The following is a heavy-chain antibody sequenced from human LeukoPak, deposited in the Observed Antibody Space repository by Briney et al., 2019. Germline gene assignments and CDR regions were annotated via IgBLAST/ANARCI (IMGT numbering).Heavy chain of an antibody. J-gene: IGHJ4*02. V-gene: IGHV1-69*05. CDR2: IIPIFGTA. CDR1: GGTLSSYA. Sequence: SVKVSCKASGGTLSSYAISWVRQAPGQGLEWMGGIIPIFGTANYAQKFQGRVTITTDESTSTAYMELSSLRSEDTAVYYCASARRDYGSGIDYWGQGTLVTVSS. D-gene: IGHD3-10*01. CDR3: ASARRDYGSGIDY.